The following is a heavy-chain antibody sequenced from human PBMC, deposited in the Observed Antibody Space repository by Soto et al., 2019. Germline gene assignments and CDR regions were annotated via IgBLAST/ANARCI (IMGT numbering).Heavy chain of an antibody. J-gene: IGHJ6*02. Sequence: ASVKVSCKASGYTFTGYYMHWVRQAPGQGLEWMGWINPNSGGTNYAQKFQGWVTMTRDTSISTAYMELSRLRSDDTAVYYCATELVVVAATYYYYGMDVWGQGTTVTVSS. D-gene: IGHD2-15*01. CDR2: INPNSGGT. CDR1: GYTFTGYY. CDR3: ATELVVVAATYYYYGMDV. V-gene: IGHV1-2*04.